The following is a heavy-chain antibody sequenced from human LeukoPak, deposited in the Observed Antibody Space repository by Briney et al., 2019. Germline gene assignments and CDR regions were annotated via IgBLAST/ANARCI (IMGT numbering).Heavy chain of an antibody. D-gene: IGHD5-12*01. CDR2: IYYSGST. V-gene: IGHV4-61*05. CDR1: GGSISSSSYY. CDR3: ARFLFRYSGYDSRYYYYGMDV. J-gene: IGHJ6*02. Sequence: SETLSLTCTVSGGSISSSSYYWSWIRQPPGKGLEWIGYIYYSGSTNYNPSLKSRVTISVDTSKNQFSLKLSSVTAADTAVYYCARFLFRYSGYDSRYYYYGMDVWGQGTTVTVSS.